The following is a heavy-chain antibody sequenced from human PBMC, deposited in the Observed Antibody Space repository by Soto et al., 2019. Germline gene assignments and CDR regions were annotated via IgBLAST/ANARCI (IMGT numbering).Heavy chain of an antibody. CDR3: ARGSGIVALPGELEDVKYDY. CDR2: INESGST. V-gene: IGHV4-34*01. Sequence: QVQLQQWGAGLVKPSETLSLSCAVYGQSFSGHSWAWIRQPPGKGLEWIGEINESGSTYYNPSLKSRVTIPTDTSKNQFSLKLSSVRAADTAAYFCARGSGIVALPGELEDVKYDYWGQGTLVNVSS. CDR1: GQSFSGHS. J-gene: IGHJ4*02. D-gene: IGHD1-1*01.